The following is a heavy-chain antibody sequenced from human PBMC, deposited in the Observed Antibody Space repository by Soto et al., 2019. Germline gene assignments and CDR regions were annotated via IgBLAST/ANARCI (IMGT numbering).Heavy chain of an antibody. V-gene: IGHV3-21*01. CDR3: ASIAARGVFVDY. D-gene: IGHD6-6*01. CDR1: GFTFSSYS. Sequence: KPGGSLRLSCAASGFTFSSYSMNWVRQAPGKGLEWVSSISSSSSYIYYADSVKGRFTISRDNAKNSLYLQMNSLRAEDTAVYYCASIAARGVFVDYWGQGTLVTVS. J-gene: IGHJ4*02. CDR2: ISSSSSYI.